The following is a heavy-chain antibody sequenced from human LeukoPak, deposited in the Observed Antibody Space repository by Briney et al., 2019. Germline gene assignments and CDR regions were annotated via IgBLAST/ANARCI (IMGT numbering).Heavy chain of an antibody. CDR2: ISYDGSNK. CDR1: GFTFSSYG. CDR3: AKDRRVAAAVSAFDY. V-gene: IGHV3-30*18. J-gene: IGHJ4*02. D-gene: IGHD6-13*01. Sequence: PGGSLRLSCAASGFTFSSYGMHWVRQAPGKGLEWVAVISYDGSNKYYADSVKGRFTISRDNSKNTLYLQMNSLRAEDTAVYYCAKDRRVAAAVSAFDYWGQGTLVTVSS.